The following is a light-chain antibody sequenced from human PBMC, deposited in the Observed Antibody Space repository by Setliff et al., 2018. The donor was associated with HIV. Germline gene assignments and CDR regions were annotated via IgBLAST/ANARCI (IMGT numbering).Light chain of an antibody. CDR1: SSDVGSYNL. Sequence: QSALTQPASVSGSPGQSITISCTGTSSDVGSYNLVSWYQQHPGRAPKLMIYEVSKRPSGVSNRFSGSKSGNTASLTISGLQADDETDYYCSSYASSGTLMVFGTGTKVTVL. CDR2: EVS. CDR3: SSYASSGTLMV. V-gene: IGLV2-14*02. J-gene: IGLJ1*01.